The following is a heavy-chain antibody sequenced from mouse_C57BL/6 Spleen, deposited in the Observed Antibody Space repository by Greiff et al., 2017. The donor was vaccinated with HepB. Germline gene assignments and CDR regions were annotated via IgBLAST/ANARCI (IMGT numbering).Heavy chain of an antibody. CDR2: IDPSDSYT. Sequence: VQLQQPGAELVKPGASVKLSCKASGYTFTSYWMQWVKQRPGQGLEWIGEIDPSDSYTNYNQKFKGKATLTVDTSSSTAYMQLSSLTSEDSAVYYCALYYDYDGGFAYWGQGTLVTVSA. CDR1: GYTFTSYW. D-gene: IGHD2-4*01. CDR3: ALYYDYDGGFAY. V-gene: IGHV1-50*01. J-gene: IGHJ3*01.